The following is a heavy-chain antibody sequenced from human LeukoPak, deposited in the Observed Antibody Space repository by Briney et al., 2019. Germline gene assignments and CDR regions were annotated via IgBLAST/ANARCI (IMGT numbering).Heavy chain of an antibody. CDR3: ASSQIQLHLPWYFDY. Sequence: SQTLSLTCTLSGGPISSRNYHWNWIRQAAGKGPEWIGRIYASGASKYNPSLNGRVTMSLDTSKNQFSLSLSSMTAADTAFYYGASSQIQLHLPWYFDYWGQGILVTVSS. CDR2: IYASGAS. J-gene: IGHJ4*02. CDR1: GGPISSRNYH. D-gene: IGHD5-24*01. V-gene: IGHV4-61*02.